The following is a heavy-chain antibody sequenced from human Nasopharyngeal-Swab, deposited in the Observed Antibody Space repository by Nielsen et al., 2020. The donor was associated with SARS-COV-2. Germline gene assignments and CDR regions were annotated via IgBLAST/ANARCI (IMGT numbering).Heavy chain of an antibody. Sequence: ASVPVPCKASRYTFTRYAMLLLRQAPGQRLEWMGWINAGNGNTKDSQKFQARVTITRDTSASTAYMELSSLRSEDPAVYYCVKGLAAAGTDYYYYMGVWGKGTTVTVSS. CDR1: RYTFTRYA. CDR2: INAGNGNT. J-gene: IGHJ6*03. V-gene: IGHV1-3*01. CDR3: VKGLAAAGTDYYYYMGV. D-gene: IGHD6-13*01.